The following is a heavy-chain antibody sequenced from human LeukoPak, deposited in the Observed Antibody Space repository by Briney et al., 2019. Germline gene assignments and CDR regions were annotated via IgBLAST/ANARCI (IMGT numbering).Heavy chain of an antibody. V-gene: IGHV3-9*01. D-gene: IGHD3-9*01. J-gene: IGHJ4*02. CDR3: AKANVLRYFDWLEYFDY. CDR1: GFTFDDYA. CDR2: ISWNSGSI. Sequence: PGGSLRLSCAASGFTFDDYAMHWVRQAPGKGLERVSGISWNSGSIGYADSVKGRFTISRDNAKNSLYLQMNSLRAEDTALYYCAKANVLRYFDWLEYFDYWGQGTLVTVSS.